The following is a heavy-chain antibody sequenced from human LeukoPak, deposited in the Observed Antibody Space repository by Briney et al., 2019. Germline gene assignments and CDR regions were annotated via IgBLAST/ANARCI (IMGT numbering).Heavy chain of an antibody. CDR1: GGSISSSSYY. CDR2: IYHSGST. Sequence: SETLSLTCTVSGGSISSSSYYWSWIRQPPGKGLEWIGYIYHSGSTNYNPSLKSRVTISVDTSKNQFSLKLSSVTAADTAVYYCARDRYYYDSSGTRWFDSWGQGTLVTVSS. CDR3: ARDRYYYDSSGTRWFDS. J-gene: IGHJ5*01. V-gene: IGHV4-61*01. D-gene: IGHD3-22*01.